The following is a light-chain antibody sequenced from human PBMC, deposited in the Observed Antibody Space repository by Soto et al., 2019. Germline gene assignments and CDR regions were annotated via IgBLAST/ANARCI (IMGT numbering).Light chain of an antibody. Sequence: EIVLTQSHGPLSLSPGERAPLPGRASQSVSSSYVAWYQQTPGQAPRLLIYGASRRATGIPDRLSGSGSGTDGTRTISRLQPEDFAVYDCQQYGSSPWTCGQGTKVDIK. J-gene: IGKJ1*01. CDR2: GAS. CDR1: QSVSSSY. V-gene: IGKV3-20*01. CDR3: QQYGSSPWT.